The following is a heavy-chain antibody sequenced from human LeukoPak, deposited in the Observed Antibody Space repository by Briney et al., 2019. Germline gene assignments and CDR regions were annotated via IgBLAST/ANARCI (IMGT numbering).Heavy chain of an antibody. D-gene: IGHD1-26*01. CDR3: ARDKIVGATHFDY. J-gene: IGHJ4*02. CDR2: IKQDGSEK. Sequence: GGSLRLSCVASGLTFTSYAMTWVRQAPGKGLEWVANIKQDGSEKYYVDSVKGRFTISRDNAKNSLYLQMNSLRAEDTAVYYCARDKIVGATHFDYWGQGALVTVSS. V-gene: IGHV3-7*01. CDR1: GLTFTSYA.